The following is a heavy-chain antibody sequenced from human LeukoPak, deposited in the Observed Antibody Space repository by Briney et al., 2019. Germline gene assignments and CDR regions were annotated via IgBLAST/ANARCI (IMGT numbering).Heavy chain of an antibody. D-gene: IGHD3-10*01. CDR1: GFTFSSYG. CDR2: IRYDGSNK. Sequence: GGSLRLSCAASGFTFSSYGMHWVRQAPGKGLEWVAFIRYDGSNKYYADSVKGRFTISRDNSKNTLYLQMNSLRAEDTAVYYCAKDPITMVRGVIITCYYYYMDVWGKGTTVTVSS. J-gene: IGHJ6*03. V-gene: IGHV3-30*02. CDR3: AKDPITMVRGVIITCYYYYMDV.